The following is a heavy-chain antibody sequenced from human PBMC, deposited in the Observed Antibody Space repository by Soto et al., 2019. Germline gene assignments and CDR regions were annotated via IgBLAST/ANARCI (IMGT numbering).Heavy chain of an antibody. CDR2: VSTSGRST. D-gene: IGHD2-15*01. J-gene: IGHJ4*02. Sequence: GGSLRLSCSASGFIFSESTIYWVRQVPGKGLEAISAVSTSGRSTYYADSVKDRFTISRDNSKNTLFLQMGSLRPEDTAIYYCVKQAHGLDGVAFDYWGQGTLVTVSS. CDR3: VKQAHGLDGVAFDY. V-gene: IGHV3-64D*06. CDR1: GFIFSEST.